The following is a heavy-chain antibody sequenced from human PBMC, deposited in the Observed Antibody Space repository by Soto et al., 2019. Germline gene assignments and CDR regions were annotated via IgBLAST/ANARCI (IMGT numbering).Heavy chain of an antibody. J-gene: IGHJ3*02. CDR3: ARERIAARPGDAFDI. Sequence: SVKVSCKASGYTFTGYYMHWVRQAPGQGLEWMGWINPNSGGTNYAQKFQGWVTMTRDTSISTAYMELSRLRSDDTAVYYCARERIAARPGDAFDIWGQGTMVTVSS. CDR2: INPNSGGT. V-gene: IGHV1-2*04. CDR1: GYTFTGYY. D-gene: IGHD6-6*01.